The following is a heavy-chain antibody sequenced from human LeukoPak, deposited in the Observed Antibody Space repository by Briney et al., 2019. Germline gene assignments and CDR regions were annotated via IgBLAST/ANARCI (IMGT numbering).Heavy chain of an antibody. D-gene: IGHD5-18*01. V-gene: IGHV1-8*01. CDR3: AAMVSPYYYYGMDV. CDR2: MNPNSGNT. CDR1: GYTFTSYD. Sequence: ASVKVSCNASGYTFTSYDINWVRQATGQGLEWMGWMNPNSGNTGYAQKFQGRVTMTRNTSISTAYMELSSLRSEDTAVYYCAAMVSPYYYYGMDVWGQGTTVTVSS. J-gene: IGHJ6*02.